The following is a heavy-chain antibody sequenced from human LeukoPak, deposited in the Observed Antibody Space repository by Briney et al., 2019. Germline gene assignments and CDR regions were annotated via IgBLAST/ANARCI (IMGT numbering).Heavy chain of an antibody. CDR3: ATSSSSWYYFDY. Sequence: GASVKVSCKAPGYTFTSYGISWVRQAPGQGPEWMGWISAYNGNTNYAQKLQGRVTMTTDTSTSTAYMELRSLRSDDTAVYYCATSSSSWYYFDYWGQGTLVAVSS. V-gene: IGHV1-18*04. J-gene: IGHJ4*02. CDR1: GYTFTSYG. CDR2: ISAYNGNT. D-gene: IGHD6-13*01.